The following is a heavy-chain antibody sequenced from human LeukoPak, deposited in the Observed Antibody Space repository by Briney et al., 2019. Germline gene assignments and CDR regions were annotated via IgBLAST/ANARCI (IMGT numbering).Heavy chain of an antibody. CDR1: GYTFTSYG. Sequence: ASVKVSCKASGYTFTSYGISWVRQAPGQGLEWMGWISAYNGNTNYAQKLQGRVTMTTDTSTSTAHMELRSLRSDDTAVYYCARLGDLIEYNWFDPWGQGTLVTVSS. J-gene: IGHJ5*02. D-gene: IGHD2/OR15-2a*01. V-gene: IGHV1-18*01. CDR3: ARLGDLIEYNWFDP. CDR2: ISAYNGNT.